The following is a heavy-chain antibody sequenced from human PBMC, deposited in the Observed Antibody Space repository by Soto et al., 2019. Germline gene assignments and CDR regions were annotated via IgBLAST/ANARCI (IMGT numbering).Heavy chain of an antibody. CDR2: IYDSGST. J-gene: IGHJ4*01. Sequence: PGKCLEWIGYIYDSGSTYDNPALKSRVTISVDTSKNQFSLKLSSVTAADTAVYDCASRPQLEPRSAYRGHRT. D-gene: IGHD1-1*01. V-gene: IGHV4-31*02. CDR3: ASRPQLEPRSAY.